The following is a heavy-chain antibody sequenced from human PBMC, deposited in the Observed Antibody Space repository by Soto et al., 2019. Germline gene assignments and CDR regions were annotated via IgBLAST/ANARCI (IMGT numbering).Heavy chain of an antibody. J-gene: IGHJ6*03. CDR3: AIRYYGSGSYYYYMDV. V-gene: IGHV1-2*04. D-gene: IGHD3-10*01. CDR2: INPNSGGT. CDR1: GYTFTGYY. Sequence: ASVKVSCKASGYTFTGYYMHWVRRAPGQGLEWMGWINPNSGGTNYAQKFQGWVTMTRDTSISTAYMELSRLRSDDTAVYYCAIRYYGSGSYYYYMDVWGKGTTVTVSS.